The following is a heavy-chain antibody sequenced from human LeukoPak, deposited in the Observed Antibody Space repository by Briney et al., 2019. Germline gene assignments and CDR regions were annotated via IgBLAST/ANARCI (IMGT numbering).Heavy chain of an antibody. D-gene: IGHD4/OR15-4a*01. Sequence: GGSLRLSCTASGFTFGDYAMSWVRQAPGKGLEWVGFIRSKAYGGTTEYAASVKGRFTISRDNAKNSLYLQMNSLRAEGTAVYYCASGADYNWFDPWGQGTLVTVSS. CDR1: GFTFGDYA. CDR3: ASGADYNWFDP. CDR2: IRSKAYGGTT. V-gene: IGHV3-49*04. J-gene: IGHJ5*02.